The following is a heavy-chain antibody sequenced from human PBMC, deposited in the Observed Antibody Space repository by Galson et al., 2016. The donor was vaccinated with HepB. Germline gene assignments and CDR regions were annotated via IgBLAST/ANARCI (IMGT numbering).Heavy chain of an antibody. CDR1: GGTFNTYS. V-gene: IGHV1-69*13. J-gene: IGHJ5*02. CDR3: ARGPPSVTGAPAYNWFGP. CDR2: IIPMFGTA. Sequence: SVKVSCKASGGTFNTYSVSWVRQAPGQGLEWLGGIIPMFGTASYAQKFQGRVTITADESTNTAYMDLSSLNSEDTAVYYCARGPPSVTGAPAYNWFGPWGQGTRVAVSS. D-gene: IGHD1-26*01.